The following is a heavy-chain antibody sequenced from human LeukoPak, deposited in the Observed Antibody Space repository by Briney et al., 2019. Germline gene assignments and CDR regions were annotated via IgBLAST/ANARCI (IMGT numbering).Heavy chain of an antibody. CDR1: GFAFTKYW. J-gene: IGHJ4*02. V-gene: IGHV3-7*01. CDR2: MNEDGSEK. CDR3: ARDRGYSNFDY. D-gene: IGHD4-11*01. Sequence: GWSLRLSCAASGFAFTKYWMSWVRQPPGKGLEWVANMNEDGSEKNYVDSVKGRFTISRDNAQDSLYLQMNSLRAEDTAVYYCARDRGYSNFDYWGQGTLLTVSS.